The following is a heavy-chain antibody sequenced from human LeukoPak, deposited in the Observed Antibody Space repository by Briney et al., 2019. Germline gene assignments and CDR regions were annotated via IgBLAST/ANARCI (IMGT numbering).Heavy chain of an antibody. D-gene: IGHD3-22*01. CDR3: AKDRSSGPHYYYGMEV. Sequence: GGSLRLSCAASGFTFSSYGIHWVRQSPGKGLEWVAVVSYLGDDQFYAESVKGRFTISRDNSKKTVFLQMDSLRGEDTAVYYCAKDRSSGPHYYYGMEVWGRGTTVIVSS. V-gene: IGHV3-30*18. CDR2: VSYLGDDQ. CDR1: GFTFSSYG. J-gene: IGHJ6*02.